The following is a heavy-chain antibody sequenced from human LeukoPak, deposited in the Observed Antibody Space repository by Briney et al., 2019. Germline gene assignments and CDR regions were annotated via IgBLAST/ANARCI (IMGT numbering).Heavy chain of an antibody. CDR2: IYHRGST. Sequence: PSETLSLTCTVSGGSISSGGYYWSWIRQPPGKGLEWIGYIYHRGSTYYNPSLKSRVTISVDRSKNQFSLKLSSVTAADTAVYYCARGGRGGDLDYWGQGTLVTVSS. CDR3: ARGGRGGDLDY. CDR1: GGSISSGGYY. J-gene: IGHJ4*02. D-gene: IGHD2-21*01. V-gene: IGHV4-30-2*01.